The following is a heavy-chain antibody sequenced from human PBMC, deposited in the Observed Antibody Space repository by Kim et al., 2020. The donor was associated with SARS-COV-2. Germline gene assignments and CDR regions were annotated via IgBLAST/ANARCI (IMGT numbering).Heavy chain of an antibody. CDR1: GYTFTSYG. J-gene: IGHJ5*02. V-gene: IGHV1-18*01. Sequence: ASVKVSCKASGYTFTSYGISWVRQAPGQGLEWMGWISAYNGNTNYAQKLQGRVTMTTDTSTSTAYMELRSLRSDDTAVYYCARDNRGGYDSGGNWFDPWGQGTLVTVSS. CDR2: ISAYNGNT. D-gene: IGHD5-12*01. CDR3: ARDNRGGYDSGGNWFDP.